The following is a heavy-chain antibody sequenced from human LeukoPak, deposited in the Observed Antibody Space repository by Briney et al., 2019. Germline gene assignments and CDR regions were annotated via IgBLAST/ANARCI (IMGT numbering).Heavy chain of an antibody. CDR1: GYTFTGYY. Sequence: ASVEVSCKASGYTFTGYYMHWVRQAPGQGLEWMGWINPNSGGTNYAQKFQGRVTMTRDTSISTAYMELSRLGSDDTAVYYCARSGSFGVVHMDVWGKGTTVTVSS. J-gene: IGHJ6*03. V-gene: IGHV1-2*02. CDR3: ARSGSFGVVHMDV. CDR2: INPNSGGT. D-gene: IGHD3-3*01.